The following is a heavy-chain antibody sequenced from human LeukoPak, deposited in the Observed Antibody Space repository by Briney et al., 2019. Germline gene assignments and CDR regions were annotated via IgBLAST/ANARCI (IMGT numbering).Heavy chain of an antibody. V-gene: IGHV4-38-2*02. Sequence: SETLSLTCTVSGYSISIGYYWGWIRQPPGKGLEWIGSIYHSGSTYYNPSLKSRVTISVDTSKNQFSLKLSSVTAADTAVYYCARSYDSSFVHLDYWGQGALVTVSS. J-gene: IGHJ4*02. CDR1: GYSISIGYY. CDR2: IYHSGST. D-gene: IGHD3-22*01. CDR3: ARSYDSSFVHLDY.